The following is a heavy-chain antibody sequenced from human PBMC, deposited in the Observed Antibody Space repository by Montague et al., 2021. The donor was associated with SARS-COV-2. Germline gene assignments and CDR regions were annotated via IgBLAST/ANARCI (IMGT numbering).Heavy chain of an antibody. CDR2: IYWDDDK. V-gene: IGHV2-5*02. CDR3: ARYGDYGSWFDP. Sequence: PALVKPTQTLTLTCTFSGFSLNTGGEGVGWVRQPPGKALEWLALIYWDDDKRYSPSLKSRSTISKDTTKNEVVLTVANMDPVDTATYYCARYGDYGSWFDPWGQGTLVTVSS. J-gene: IGHJ5*02. D-gene: IGHD4-17*01. CDR1: GFSLNTGGEG.